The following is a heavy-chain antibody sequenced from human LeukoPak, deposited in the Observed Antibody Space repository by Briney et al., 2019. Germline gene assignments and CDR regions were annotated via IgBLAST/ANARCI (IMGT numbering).Heavy chain of an antibody. V-gene: IGHV3-20*04. CDR3: ARDRYYYDSSGYYYVDY. CDR2: INWNGGST. Sequence: PGGPLRLSCAASGFTFDDYGMSWVRQAPGKGLGWVSGINWNGGSTGYADSVKGRFTISRDNAKNSLYLQMNSLRAEDTALYYCARDRYYYDSSGYYYVDYWGQGTLVTVSS. J-gene: IGHJ4*02. CDR1: GFTFDDYG. D-gene: IGHD3-22*01.